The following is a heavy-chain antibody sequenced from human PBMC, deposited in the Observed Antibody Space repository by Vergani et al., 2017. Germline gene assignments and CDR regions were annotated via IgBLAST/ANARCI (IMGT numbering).Heavy chain of an antibody. D-gene: IGHD4-17*01. CDR3: ARVGVRYGDKNWFDP. Sequence: QVQLVQSGAEVKKPGSSVKVSCKASGGTFSSSAISWVRQAPGQGLEWMGGIIPIFGTANYAQKFQGRVTITADESTSTAYMELSSLRSEDTAVYYCARVGVRYGDKNWFDPWGQGTLVTVSS. CDR1: GGTFSSSA. J-gene: IGHJ5*02. CDR2: IIPIFGTA. V-gene: IGHV1-69*01.